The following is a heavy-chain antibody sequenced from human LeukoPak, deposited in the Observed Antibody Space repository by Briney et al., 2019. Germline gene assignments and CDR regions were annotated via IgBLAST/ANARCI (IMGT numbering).Heavy chain of an antibody. CDR3: ARGLVGDYHYFDY. Sequence: SETLSLTCTVSGGSISSYYWSWIRQPPGKGLEWIGYIYYSGSTNYNPSLKSRVTISVDTSKNQFSLKLSSVTAADTAVYYCARGLVGDYHYFDYWGQGTLVTVSS. CDR2: IYYSGST. CDR1: GGSISSYY. D-gene: IGHD4-17*01. V-gene: IGHV4-59*01. J-gene: IGHJ4*02.